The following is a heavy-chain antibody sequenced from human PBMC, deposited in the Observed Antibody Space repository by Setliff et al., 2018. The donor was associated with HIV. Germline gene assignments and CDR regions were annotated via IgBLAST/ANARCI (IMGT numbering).Heavy chain of an antibody. V-gene: IGHV1-2*06. Sequence: ASVKVSCKASGFIFTDYQIHWVRQAPGQGLEWMGRINPNSGGTNYAQKFQGRVTMTRDTSISTAYMELSRLKSDDTAVYYCATKLYCTHGVRLDAFDLWGQGTMVTVSS. CDR3: ATKLYCTHGVRLDAFDL. D-gene: IGHD2-8*01. CDR2: INPNSGGT. CDR1: GFIFTDYQ. J-gene: IGHJ3*01.